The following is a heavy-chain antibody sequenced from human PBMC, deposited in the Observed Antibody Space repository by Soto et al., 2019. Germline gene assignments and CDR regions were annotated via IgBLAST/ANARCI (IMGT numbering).Heavy chain of an antibody. V-gene: IGHV4-59*08. Sequence: QVQLQESGPGLVRPSETLSLTCTVASDSISSYYWIWIRQSPGKGLEWMGYTDYSGNTNYNPSLKSRVTISGDTSKNQFSLRLSSVTAADTGVYYCARAVGDPLYYLDYWGQGTLVTVSS. D-gene: IGHD6-19*01. CDR1: SDSISSYY. CDR3: ARAVGDPLYYLDY. J-gene: IGHJ4*02. CDR2: TDYSGNT.